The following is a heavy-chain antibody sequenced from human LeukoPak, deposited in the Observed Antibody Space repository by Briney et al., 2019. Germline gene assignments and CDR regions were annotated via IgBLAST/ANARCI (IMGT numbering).Heavy chain of an antibody. V-gene: IGHV4-34*01. CDR1: GGSFSGYY. CDR2: INHSGST. J-gene: IGHJ3*02. Sequence: PSETLSLTCAVYGGSFSGYYWSWIRQPPGKGLEWIGEINHSGSTNYNPSLKSRVTISVDTSKNQFSLKLSSVTAADTAVYYCASFEWELYAFDIWGQGTMVTVSS. CDR3: ASFEWELYAFDI. D-gene: IGHD1-26*01.